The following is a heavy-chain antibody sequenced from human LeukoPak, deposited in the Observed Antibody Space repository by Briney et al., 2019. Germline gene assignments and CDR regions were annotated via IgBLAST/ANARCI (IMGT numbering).Heavy chain of an antibody. CDR3: ARVQDYYALD. Sequence: ASVKVSCKASGYTFTDYYIHWVRQAPGQGLEWMGWINPNSGGTNYAQKFQGRVTITADKSTSTAYMELSSLRSEDTAVYYCARVQDYYALDWGQGTLVTVSS. CDR2: INPNSGGT. D-gene: IGHD3-10*01. CDR1: GYTFTDYY. V-gene: IGHV1-2*02. J-gene: IGHJ4*02.